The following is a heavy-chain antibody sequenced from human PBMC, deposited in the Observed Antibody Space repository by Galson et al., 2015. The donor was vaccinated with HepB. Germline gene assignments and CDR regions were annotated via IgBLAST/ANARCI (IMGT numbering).Heavy chain of an antibody. J-gene: IGHJ4*02. D-gene: IGHD3-10*01. CDR2: IIPIFGTA. V-gene: IGHV1-69*01. Sequence: SCKASGGTFSSYAISWVRQAPGQGLEWMGGIIPIFGTANYAQKFQGRVTITADESTSTAYMELSSLRSEDTAVYYCARDQSYYGSGSYRVFDYWGQGTLVTVSS. CDR3: ARDQSYYGSGSYRVFDY. CDR1: GGTFSSYA.